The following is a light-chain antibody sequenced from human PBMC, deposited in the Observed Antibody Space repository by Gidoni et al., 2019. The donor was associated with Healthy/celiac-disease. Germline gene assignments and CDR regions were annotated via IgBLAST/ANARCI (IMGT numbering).Light chain of an antibody. V-gene: IGKV1-33*01. Sequence: DIQMTQSPLSLSASVGDRVIISCRASQVIGDYLNWYQHKPGKAPKLLIYDASKLEVGVPSRFSGSVSGTHFSLTIISLRPEDIATYYCQQSAHLPVTFGQGTRLQIK. CDR2: DAS. CDR3: QQSAHLPVT. CDR1: QVIGDY. J-gene: IGKJ5*01.